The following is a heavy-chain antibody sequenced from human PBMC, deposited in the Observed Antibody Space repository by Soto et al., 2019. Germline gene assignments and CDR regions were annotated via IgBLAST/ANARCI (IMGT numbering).Heavy chain of an antibody. V-gene: IGHV4-39*01. CDR1: GGSISSTSHS. CDR2: FYYSGST. D-gene: IGHD7-27*01. J-gene: IGHJ4*02. CDR3: ARRTTGGIFDY. Sequence: PSETLSLTCSVSGGSISSTSHSWGWIRQPPGKALEWIGAFYYSGSTSYSPSLKSRVTISGDTAKNQFSLMLTSVTAADTAVYYCARRTTGGIFDYWGQGTLVTVSS.